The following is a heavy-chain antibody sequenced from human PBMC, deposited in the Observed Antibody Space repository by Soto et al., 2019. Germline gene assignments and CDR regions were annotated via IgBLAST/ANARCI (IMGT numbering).Heavy chain of an antibody. D-gene: IGHD2-2*01. CDR1: GFTFSDYY. CDR3: ARDPGYCSSTSCYLDY. J-gene: IGHJ4*02. V-gene: IGHV3-11*01. CDR2: ISSSGSTI. Sequence: RRLSCAASGFTFSDYYMSWIRQAPGKGLEWVSYISSSGSTIYYADSVKGRFTISRDNAKNSLYLQMNSLRAEDTAVYYCARDPGYCSSTSCYLDYWGQGTLVTVSS.